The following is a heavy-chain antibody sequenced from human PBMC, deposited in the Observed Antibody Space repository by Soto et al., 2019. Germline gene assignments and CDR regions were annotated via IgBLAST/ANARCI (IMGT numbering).Heavy chain of an antibody. J-gene: IGHJ4*02. CDR3: ARDPLRKNSGSYSRIFDY. Sequence: GGSLRLSCAASGFTFSSYSMNGVRQAPGKGLEWVSYISSSSSTIYYADSVKGRFTISRDNAKNSLYLQMNSLRAEDTAVYYCARDPLRKNSGSYSRIFDYWGQGTLVTVSS. V-gene: IGHV3-48*01. CDR1: GFTFSSYS. CDR2: ISSSSSTI. D-gene: IGHD1-26*01.